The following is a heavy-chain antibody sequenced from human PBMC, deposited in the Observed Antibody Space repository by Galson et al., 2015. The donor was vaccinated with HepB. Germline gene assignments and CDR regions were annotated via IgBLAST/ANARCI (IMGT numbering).Heavy chain of an antibody. Sequence: SLRLSCAASGFTFSNYWVHWVRQVPGKGLVWVSRIDNDGSYVYYGDSGQGRFTTSRDNAKNTVNLQMNSLRAEDTAVYYCAREFVAVPGRNSDAFDMWGRGTMVTVSS. CDR1: GFTFSNYW. D-gene: IGHD6-19*01. J-gene: IGHJ3*02. CDR3: AREFVAVPGRNSDAFDM. CDR2: IDNDGSYV. V-gene: IGHV3-74*01.